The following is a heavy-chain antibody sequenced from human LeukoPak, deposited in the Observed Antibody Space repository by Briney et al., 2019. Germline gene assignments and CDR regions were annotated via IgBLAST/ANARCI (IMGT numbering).Heavy chain of an antibody. CDR1: GWSISGYY. Sequence: ASETLSLTCAVYGWSISGYYWSWLRQPPGRGLEWIGEINHSGSTNYNPSLKSRVTISVDTSKNQFSLKLSSVTAADTAVYYCARDPPTKLTLKERYYYYYMDVWGKGTTVTVSS. CDR3: ARDPPTKLTLKERYYYYYMDV. CDR2: INHSGST. J-gene: IGHJ6*03. V-gene: IGHV4-34*01. D-gene: IGHD1-1*01.